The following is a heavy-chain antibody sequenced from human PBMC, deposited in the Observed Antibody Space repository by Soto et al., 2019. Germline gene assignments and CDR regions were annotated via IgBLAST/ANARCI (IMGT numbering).Heavy chain of an antibody. Sequence: SETLSLTCAVYGGSFSGYYWSWIRQPPGKGLEWIGEINHSGSTNYNPSLKSRVTISVDTSKNQFSLKLSSVTAADTAVYYCARYRPLSTLLWFGEYWFDPWGQGTLVTVSS. CDR1: GGSFSGYY. V-gene: IGHV4-34*01. D-gene: IGHD3-10*01. CDR3: ARYRPLSTLLWFGEYWFDP. CDR2: INHSGST. J-gene: IGHJ5*02.